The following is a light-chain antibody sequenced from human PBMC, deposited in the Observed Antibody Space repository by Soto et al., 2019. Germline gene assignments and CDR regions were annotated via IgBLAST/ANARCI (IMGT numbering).Light chain of an antibody. V-gene: IGLV2-14*03. J-gene: IGLJ2*01. CDR3: SSYTSNNTRGV. CDR2: DVS. Sequence: QSVLTQPASVSGSPGQSITISCTGTSSDLGAYNYVSWYQHHPGKAPKLMIYDVSNRPSGLSNRFSGSKSGNTASLTISGLQAEDEADYYCSSYTSNNTRGVFGGGTKLTVL. CDR1: SSDLGAYNY.